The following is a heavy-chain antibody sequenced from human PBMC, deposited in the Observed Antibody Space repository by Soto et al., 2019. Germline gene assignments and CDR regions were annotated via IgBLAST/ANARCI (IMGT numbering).Heavy chain of an antibody. CDR1: GGTFNTYA. Sequence: QVQLVQSGAEMKKPGSSVKVSCQSSGGTFNTYAMNWVRQAPGQGPEWMGDISPMFGAANYAPPFQGRVTITADEFTATPYIQVSSLTSEDTAITVCTREVHVHPPAFVYWCQGTVVTVSS. D-gene: IGHD3-16*01. CDR2: ISPMFGAA. J-gene: IGHJ4*02. V-gene: IGHV1-69*19. CDR3: TREVHVHPPAFVY.